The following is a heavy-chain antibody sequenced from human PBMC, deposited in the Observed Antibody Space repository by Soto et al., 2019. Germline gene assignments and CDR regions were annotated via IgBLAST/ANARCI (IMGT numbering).Heavy chain of an antibody. CDR3: VKSRRKGGLGDCSSTSCYGAYYYYGMDV. CDR2: ISINGGST. D-gene: IGHD2-2*01. V-gene: IGHV3-64D*06. Sequence: PGGSVRRACSASGFTFSSYAMHWVRQAPGKGLEYVSAISINGGSTYYAGSVKGRFTISRDNSKNTLYLQMSSLRAEDTAVYYCVKSRRKGGLGDCSSTSCYGAYYYYGMDVWRQGTTVTVSS. J-gene: IGHJ6*02. CDR1: GFTFSSYA.